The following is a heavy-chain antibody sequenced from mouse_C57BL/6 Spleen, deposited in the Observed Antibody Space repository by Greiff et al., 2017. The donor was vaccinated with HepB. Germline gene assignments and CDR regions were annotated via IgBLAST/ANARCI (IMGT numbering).Heavy chain of an antibody. J-gene: IGHJ3*01. CDR2: IDPSDSYT. CDR3: ARNYGYDDGGRFAY. Sequence: QVQLQQSGAELVKPGASVKLSCKASGYTFTSYWMQWVKQRPGQGLEWIGEIDPSDSYTNYNQKFKGKATLTVDTSSSTAYMQLSSLTSEDSAVYYCARNYGYDDGGRFAYWGQGTLVTVSA. D-gene: IGHD2-2*01. CDR1: GYTFTSYW. V-gene: IGHV1-50*01.